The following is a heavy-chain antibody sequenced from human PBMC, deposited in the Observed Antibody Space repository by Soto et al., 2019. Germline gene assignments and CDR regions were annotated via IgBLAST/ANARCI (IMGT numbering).Heavy chain of an antibody. Sequence: QLVESGGGVVQPGRSLRLSCSASGFIFSGYGMHWVRQAPGKGLEWVAVISYDESKTYYGDSVKGRFTISRDNFKNTVFLQASSLRDEDTDVYYCARYQGMGSYFFAVDVWGEGKTVTVSS. D-gene: IGHD2-8*01. CDR1: GFIFSGYG. CDR3: ARYQGMGSYFFAVDV. CDR2: ISYDESKT. J-gene: IGHJ6*04. V-gene: IGHV3-33*05.